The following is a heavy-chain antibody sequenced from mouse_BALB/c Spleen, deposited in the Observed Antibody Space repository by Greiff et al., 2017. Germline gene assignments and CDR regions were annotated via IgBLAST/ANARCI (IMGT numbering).Heavy chain of an antibody. CDR2: IDPANGNT. CDR1: GFNINDTY. D-gene: IGHD2-3*01. V-gene: IGHV14-3*02. CDR3: ARYGYYLYFDV. J-gene: IGHJ1*01. Sequence: VQLQQSGAELVKPGASVKLSCTASGFNINDTYMHWVKQRPEQGLEWIGRIDPANGNTKYDPKFQGKATITADTSSNTAYLQLSSLTSEDTAVYYCARYGYYLYFDVWGAGTTVTVSS.